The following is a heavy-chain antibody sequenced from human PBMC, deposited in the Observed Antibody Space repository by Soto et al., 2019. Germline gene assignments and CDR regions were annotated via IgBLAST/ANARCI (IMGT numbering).Heavy chain of an antibody. CDR1: GFTFSSYG. CDR2: ISYDGSNK. J-gene: IGHJ6*02. CDR3: AKVQYTYGMDV. Sequence: GGSLRLSCAASGFTFSSYGMHWVSQAPGKGLEWVAVISYDGSNKYYADSVKGRFTISRDNSKNTLYLQMNSLRAEDTAVYYCAKVQYTYGMDVWGQGTTVTVSS. D-gene: IGHD4-4*01. V-gene: IGHV3-30*18.